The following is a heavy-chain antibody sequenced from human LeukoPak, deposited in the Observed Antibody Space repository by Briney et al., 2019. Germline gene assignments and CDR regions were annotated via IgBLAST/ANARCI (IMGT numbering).Heavy chain of an antibody. CDR2: IIPIFGTA. CDR3: ASQGVVPAAAEGY. Sequence: SSVKVSCKASGGTFSSHAISWVRQAPGQGLEWMGGIIPIFGTANYAQKFQGRVTITTDESTSTAYMELSSLRSEDTAVYYCASQGVVPAAAEGYWGQGTLVTVSS. D-gene: IGHD2-2*01. V-gene: IGHV1-69*05. CDR1: GGTFSSHA. J-gene: IGHJ4*02.